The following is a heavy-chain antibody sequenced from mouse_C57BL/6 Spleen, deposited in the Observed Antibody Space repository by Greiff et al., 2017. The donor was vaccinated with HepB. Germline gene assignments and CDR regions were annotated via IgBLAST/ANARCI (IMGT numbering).Heavy chain of an antibody. CDR2: IDPETGGT. D-gene: IGHD5-5*01. Sequence: QVQLQQPGAELVRPGASVTLSCKASGYTFTDYEMHWVKQTPVHGLEWIGAIDPETGGTAYNQKFKGKAILTADKTSSTAYIELRSLTSEDSAVYYCTSGTIYSTYFDYWGQGTTLTVSS. J-gene: IGHJ2*01. CDR3: TSGTIYSTYFDY. V-gene: IGHV1-15*01. CDR1: GYTFTDYE.